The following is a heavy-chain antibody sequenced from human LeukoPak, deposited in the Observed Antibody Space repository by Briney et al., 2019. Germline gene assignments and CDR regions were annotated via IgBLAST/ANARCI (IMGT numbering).Heavy chain of an antibody. Sequence: GRSLRLSCAASGFTFDDYAMHWVRQAPGKGLEWVSGISWNSGSIGYADSVKGRFTISRDNAKNSLYLQVNSLRAEDTALYYCAKDYGSGSYPDYYYMDVWGKGTTVTVSS. CDR3: AKDYGSGSYPDYYYMDV. V-gene: IGHV3-9*01. D-gene: IGHD3-10*01. J-gene: IGHJ6*03. CDR1: GFTFDDYA. CDR2: ISWNSGSI.